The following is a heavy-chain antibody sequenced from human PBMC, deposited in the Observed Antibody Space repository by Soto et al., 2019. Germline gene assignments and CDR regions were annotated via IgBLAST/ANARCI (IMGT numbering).Heavy chain of an antibody. D-gene: IGHD3-16*02. CDR3: VKDVAPSYTNYEASFHY. CDR2: ISSNGGST. V-gene: IGHV3-64D*06. J-gene: IGHJ4*02. CDR1: GFIFSNYA. Sequence: PGGSLRLSCSASGFIFSNYAMHWVRQAPGKGLASVSAISSNGGSTYYADSVKGRFTISRDKSSNTLYLQMSSLTTEDTAVYYCVKDVAPSYTNYEASFHYWGQGTLVTVS.